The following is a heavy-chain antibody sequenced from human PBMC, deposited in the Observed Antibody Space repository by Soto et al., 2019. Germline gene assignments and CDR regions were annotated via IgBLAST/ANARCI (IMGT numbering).Heavy chain of an antibody. CDR2: IIPIFGTA. V-gene: IGHV1-69*01. D-gene: IGHD2-15*01. J-gene: IGHJ6*02. Sequence: QVQLVQSGAEVKKPGSSVKVSCKASGGTFSSYAISWVRQAPGQGLEWMGGIIPIFGTANYAQKFQGRVKVTADESTSPAYMELSSLRFEGTAVYYCGRKGGGGLLGYCSGGSCVPLYYYYGMDVWGQGTTVTVSS. CDR3: GRKGGGGLLGYCSGGSCVPLYYYYGMDV. CDR1: GGTFSSYA.